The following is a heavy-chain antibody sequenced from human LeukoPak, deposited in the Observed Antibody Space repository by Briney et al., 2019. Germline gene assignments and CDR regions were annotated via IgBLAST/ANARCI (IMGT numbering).Heavy chain of an antibody. D-gene: IGHD5-12*01. V-gene: IGHV3-7*01. CDR1: GITFIRSW. CDR2: INPDGDGM. J-gene: IGHJ4*02. CDR3: AAWTDRGYSY. Sequence: GGSLRLSCTASGITFIRSWMNWIRQAPGKGLEWVANINPDGDGMRFVDSVKGRFTMSRDNAQSSLHLQMNSLRVEDTAFYYCAAWTDRGYSYWGQGVLVTVSS.